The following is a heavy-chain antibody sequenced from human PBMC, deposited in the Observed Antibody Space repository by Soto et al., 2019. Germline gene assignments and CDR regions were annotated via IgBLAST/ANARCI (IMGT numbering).Heavy chain of an antibody. V-gene: IGHV3-48*03. CDR2: ISSSGSTI. D-gene: IGHD3-16*01. J-gene: IGHJ6*02. CDR3: AREDEGEYHYYGMDV. CDR1: GFTFSSCE. Sequence: PGGSLRLSCAASGFTFSSCEMNWVRQAPGKGLEWVSYISSSGSTIYYADSVKGRFTISRDNAKNSLYLQMNSLSAEDTAVYYCAREDEGEYHYYGMDVWGQGTTVTVSS.